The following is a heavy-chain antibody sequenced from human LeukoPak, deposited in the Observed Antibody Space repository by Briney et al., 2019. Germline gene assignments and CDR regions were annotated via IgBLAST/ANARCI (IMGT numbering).Heavy chain of an antibody. CDR3: ARGLLVRGVAEIIYFYYMDV. Sequence: SETLSLTCTVSGGSISSYYWSWIRQPAGKGLEWIGRIYTSGSTNYNPSLKSRVTMSVDTSKNQFSLKLSSVTAADTAVYYCARGLLVRGVAEIIYFYYMDVWGKGTTVTVSS. D-gene: IGHD3-10*01. J-gene: IGHJ6*03. CDR2: IYTSGST. V-gene: IGHV4-4*07. CDR1: GGSISSYY.